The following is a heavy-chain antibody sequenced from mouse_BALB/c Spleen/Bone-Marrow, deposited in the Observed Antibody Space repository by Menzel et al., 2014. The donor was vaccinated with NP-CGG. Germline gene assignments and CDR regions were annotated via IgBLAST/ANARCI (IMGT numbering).Heavy chain of an antibody. CDR1: GYTFTSYY. CDR2: INPSNGGT. Sequence: QVQLQQPGAELVKPGASVKLSCKASGYTFTSYYMYWVKQRPGQGLEWIGEINPSNGGTNFNEKFKSKATLTVDKSSSTAYMQLSRLTFEDSAIYYCTRPYYGYVGYAYWGQGTQVTVSA. V-gene: IGHV1S81*02. D-gene: IGHD1-2*01. CDR3: TRPYYGYVGYAY. J-gene: IGHJ3*01.